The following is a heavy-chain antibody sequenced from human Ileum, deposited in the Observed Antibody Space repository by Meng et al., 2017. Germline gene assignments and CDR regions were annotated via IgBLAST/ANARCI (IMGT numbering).Heavy chain of an antibody. CDR2: VSWNSGTI. J-gene: IGHJ3*02. V-gene: IGHV3-9*03. Sequence: SLKISCAASGFTFDDYAMHWVRQAPGKGLEWVSGVSWNSGTIAYADSVKGRFTISRDNAKNSLYLQMSSLRAEDMALYYCVKDIRASARGVHVASAFDIWGQGTMVTVSS. D-gene: IGHD3-10*01. CDR1: GFTFDDYA. CDR3: VKDIRASARGVHVASAFDI.